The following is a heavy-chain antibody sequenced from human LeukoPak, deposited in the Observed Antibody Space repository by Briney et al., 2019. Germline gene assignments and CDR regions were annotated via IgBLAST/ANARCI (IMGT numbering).Heavy chain of an antibody. D-gene: IGHD2-2*01. CDR1: GFTVITND. V-gene: IGHV3-15*01. CDR3: TTLGWGDILAVPAATLDY. J-gene: IGHJ4*02. Sequence: GGSLRLSCAASGFTVITNDMTWVRQAPGKVLEWVGRVKSKTDGGTTDYAAPVKGRFTISRDDSKNTLYLQMNSLKTEDTAVYYCTTLGWGDILAVPAATLDYWGQGTVVTVSS. CDR2: VKSKTDGGTT.